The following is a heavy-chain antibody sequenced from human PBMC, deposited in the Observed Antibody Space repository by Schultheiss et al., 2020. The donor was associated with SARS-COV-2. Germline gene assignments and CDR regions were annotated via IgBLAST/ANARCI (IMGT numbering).Heavy chain of an antibody. J-gene: IGHJ4*03. D-gene: IGHD3-16*01. V-gene: IGHV4-59*12. Sequence: SETLSLTCSVSGTSITGFFWTWIRQPPGKGLDPIGNIYFTGITKYNPSLKSRVTISIDTSKNQFSLKLGSVNAADTAVYFCTRATRVESLFSVRGGSFDCWG. CDR2: IYFTGIT. CDR1: GTSITGFF. CDR3: TRATRVESLFSVRGGSFDC.